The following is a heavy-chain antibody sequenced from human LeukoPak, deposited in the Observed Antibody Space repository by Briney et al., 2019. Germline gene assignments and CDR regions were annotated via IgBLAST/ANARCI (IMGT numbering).Heavy chain of an antibody. CDR3: ARWAVGAAAGINWFDT. V-gene: IGHV4-59*01. Sequence: PSETLSLTCTVSGGSISSYYWSWIRQPPGKGLEWIGYIYYSGSTNYNPSLKSRVTISVDTSKNQFSLALSPVTAADTAVYYCARWAVGAAAGINWFDTWGQGTLVTVSS. J-gene: IGHJ5*02. CDR2: IYYSGST. CDR1: GGSISSYY. D-gene: IGHD6-13*01.